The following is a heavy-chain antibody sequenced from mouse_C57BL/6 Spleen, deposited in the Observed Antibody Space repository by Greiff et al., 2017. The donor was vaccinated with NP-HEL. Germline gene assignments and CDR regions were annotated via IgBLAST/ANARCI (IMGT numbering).Heavy chain of an antibody. D-gene: IGHD2-10*02. CDR1: GYTFTEYP. V-gene: IGHV1-62-2*01. CDR2: FYPGSGCI. J-gene: IGHJ2*01. Sequence: QVQLQQSGAELVKPGASVKLSCKASGYTFTEYPIHWVKQRSGLGLEWIGRFYPGSGCIKYHEKFKDKATLTADKSSSTVYMELSRLTSEDSAVYFCARHERGYGNYGYWGQGTTLTVSS. CDR3: ARHERGYGNYGY.